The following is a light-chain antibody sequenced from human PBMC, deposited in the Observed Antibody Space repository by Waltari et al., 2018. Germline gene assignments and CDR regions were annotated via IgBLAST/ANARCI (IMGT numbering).Light chain of an antibody. CDR3: SSRELSGHVV. CDR2: GKN. V-gene: IGLV3-19*01. CDR1: ILRTYY. J-gene: IGLJ2*01. Sequence: SSDLTQDPDVSVALGQTVRITCQGDILRTYYGNWCRQKPGQAPELVINGKNNRPSGIPDRFSACSSENTACLIITGAQAEDEADYYCSSRELSGHVVFGGGTRLTVL.